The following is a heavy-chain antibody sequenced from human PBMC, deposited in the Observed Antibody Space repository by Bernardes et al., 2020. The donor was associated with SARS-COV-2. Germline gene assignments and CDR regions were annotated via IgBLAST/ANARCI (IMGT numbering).Heavy chain of an antibody. CDR1: GFSFSSYS. Sequence: GGSLRLSCAASGFSFSSYSMSWARQAAGKGLEWISFISTTSSTIYYADSVKGRFTISRDNGKNIVYLQMNRLRDEDTAMYYCAKNADFDYWGQGSLVTVAS. V-gene: IGHV3-48*02. CDR2: ISTTSSTI. CDR3: AKNADFDY. J-gene: IGHJ4*02.